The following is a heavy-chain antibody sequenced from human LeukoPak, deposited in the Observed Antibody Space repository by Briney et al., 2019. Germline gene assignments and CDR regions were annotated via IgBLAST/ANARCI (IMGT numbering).Heavy chain of an antibody. CDR2: ISGSGGST. Sequence: PGGSLRLSCAASGFTFSSYAMSWVRQAPGKGLEWVSAISGSGGSTYYADSVKGRFTISRDNSKNTLYLQMNSLRAEDTAVYYCAKDKYSYGSGAKYYFDYWGQGTLVTVSS. CDR1: GFTFSSYA. CDR3: AKDKYSYGSGAKYYFDY. V-gene: IGHV3-23*01. J-gene: IGHJ4*02. D-gene: IGHD5-18*01.